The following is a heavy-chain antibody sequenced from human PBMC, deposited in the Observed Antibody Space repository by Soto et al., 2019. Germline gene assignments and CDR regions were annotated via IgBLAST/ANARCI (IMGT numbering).Heavy chain of an antibody. V-gene: IGHV4-34*01. CDR2: INHSGST. Sequence: SETLSLTCAVYGGSFSGYYWSWIRQPPGKGLEWIGEINHSGSTNYNPSLKSRVTISVDTSKNQFSLKLSSVTAADTAVYYCASTQYYDFWSGYYPLGYWAQGPLVTVSS. D-gene: IGHD3-3*01. CDR3: ASTQYYDFWSGYYPLGY. CDR1: GGSFSGYY. J-gene: IGHJ4*02.